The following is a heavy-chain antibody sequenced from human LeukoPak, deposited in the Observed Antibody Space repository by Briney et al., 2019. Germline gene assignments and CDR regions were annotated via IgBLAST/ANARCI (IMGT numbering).Heavy chain of an antibody. D-gene: IGHD4-17*01. CDR2: IYYSGST. Sequence: SETLSLTCTVSGGSISSYYWSWIRQPPGKGLEWIGSIYYSGSTYYNPSLKSRVTISVDTSKNQFSLKLSSVTAADTAVYYCARHDYGDYGDWFDPWGQGTLVTVSS. CDR3: ARHDYGDYGDWFDP. J-gene: IGHJ5*02. CDR1: GGSISSYY. V-gene: IGHV4-59*05.